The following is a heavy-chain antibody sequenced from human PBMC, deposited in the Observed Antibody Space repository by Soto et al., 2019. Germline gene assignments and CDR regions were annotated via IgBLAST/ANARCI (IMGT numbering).Heavy chain of an antibody. D-gene: IGHD3-10*01. J-gene: IGHJ2*01. CDR3: ARKVPGSTSRPDYWYFDL. CDR2: ISGGGDAP. Sequence: ESVGGLVQPGGSLRLSCAGSGFTFINYAMNWVRQAPGKGLEWVSTISGGGDAPFFADSVRGRFTISRDNSKNTVTLQMNNLGVDDTAVYFCARKVPGSTSRPDYWYFDLWGRGTLVTVSS. V-gene: IGHV3-23*01. CDR1: GFTFINYA.